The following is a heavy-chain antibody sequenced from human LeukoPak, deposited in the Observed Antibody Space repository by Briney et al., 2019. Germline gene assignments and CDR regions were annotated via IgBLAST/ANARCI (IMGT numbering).Heavy chain of an antibody. CDR3: AGDLTSFDY. D-gene: IGHD4-11*01. V-gene: IGHV1-46*01. Sequence: ASVKVSCKASGFTFTGYYMHWVRQAPGQGLEWMGIINPSGGSTSYTQKFQGRVTMTRDTSTSTVYMELSSLRSEDTAVYYCAGDLTSFDYWGQGTLVTVSS. CDR2: INPSGGST. CDR1: GFTFTGYY. J-gene: IGHJ4*02.